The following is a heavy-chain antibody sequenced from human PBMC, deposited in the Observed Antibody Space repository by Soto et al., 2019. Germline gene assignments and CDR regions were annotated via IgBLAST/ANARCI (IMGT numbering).Heavy chain of an antibody. D-gene: IGHD2-21*02. J-gene: IGHJ3*02. CDR2: VYSGGST. CDR1: GFTVSSSY. V-gene: IGHV3-53*01. Sequence: PGGSLRLSCAASGFTVSSSYMSWVRQAPGKGLEWVSIVYSGGSTYYADSVKGRFTISRDSSKNTLYLQVNSLRAEDTAVYYCARGSYCGGGCYGAAFDIWGQGSMVTVS. CDR3: ARGSYCGGGCYGAAFDI.